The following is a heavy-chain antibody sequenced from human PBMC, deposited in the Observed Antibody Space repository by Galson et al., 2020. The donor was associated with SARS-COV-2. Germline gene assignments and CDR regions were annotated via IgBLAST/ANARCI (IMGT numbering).Heavy chain of an antibody. D-gene: IGHD3-16*01. CDR2: VYHSGST. V-gene: IGHV4-59*01. Sequence: SETLSLTCTVSGGSISDYYCSWIRQSPGKAPEWIAYVYHSGSTNYNPSLKSRVSISVDTSKNQFSLNLTTVTAADTAVYYCAAAVGGPALIDYFDTGGRGTLVAVSS. J-gene: IGHJ4*02. CDR3: AAAVGGPALIDYFDT. CDR1: GGSISDYY.